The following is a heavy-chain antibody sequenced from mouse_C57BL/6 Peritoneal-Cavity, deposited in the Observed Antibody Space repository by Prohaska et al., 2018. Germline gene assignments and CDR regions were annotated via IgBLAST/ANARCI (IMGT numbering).Heavy chain of an antibody. Sequence: TIYYADTVKGRFTISRDNAKNTLFLQMTSLRSEDMAMYYCGRRGYGSSYEYFDVWGTGTTVTVSS. V-gene: IGHV5-17*01. D-gene: IGHD1-1*01. CDR2: TI. CDR3: GRRGYGSSYEYFDV. J-gene: IGHJ1*03.